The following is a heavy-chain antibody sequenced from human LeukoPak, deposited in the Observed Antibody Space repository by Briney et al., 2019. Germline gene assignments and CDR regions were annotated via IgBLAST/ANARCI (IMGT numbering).Heavy chain of an antibody. J-gene: IGHJ6*02. V-gene: IGHV3-7*01. CDR3: ARDGEMATPYYYGMDV. CDR1: GFTFSSYW. CDR2: IKQDGSEK. Sequence: GGSLRLSCAASGFTFSSYWMSWVRQAPGKGLEWVANIKQDGSEKYYVDSVKGRFTISRDNAKNSLYLQMNSLRAEDTAVYYCARDGEMATPYYYGMDVWGQGTTVTVSS. D-gene: IGHD5-24*01.